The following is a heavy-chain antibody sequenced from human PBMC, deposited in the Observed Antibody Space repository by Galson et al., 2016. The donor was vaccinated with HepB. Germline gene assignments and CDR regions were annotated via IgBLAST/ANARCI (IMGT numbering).Heavy chain of an antibody. V-gene: IGHV4-4*02. Sequence: SETLSLTCAVSGGTISSGNWWSWVRQTPGNGLEWIGEIYHSGNTNYNPSLQSRATISIDESKNHFSLKLTSVTAADTAVYYCARGEYQLLYTWFDSWGQGILVTVSS. J-gene: IGHJ5*01. CDR1: GGTISSGNW. D-gene: IGHD2-2*01. CDR3: ARGEYQLLYTWFDS. CDR2: IYHSGNT.